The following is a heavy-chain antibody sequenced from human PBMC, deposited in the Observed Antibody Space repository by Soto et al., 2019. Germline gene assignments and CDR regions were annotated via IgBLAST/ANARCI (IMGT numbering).Heavy chain of an antibody. CDR3: ARRDFYYAMDV. V-gene: IGHV4-31*03. CDR1: GGSIGSGFYY. CDR2: IYDSGCT. J-gene: IGHJ6*02. Sequence: QVQLQESGPGLVKSSQTLSLTCTVSGGSIGSGFYYWIWIRQHPGKGLEWIAYIYDSGCTYYNPSLKSRVTIALDASKRQFSLKLSSVTDADTAVYYCARRDFYYAMDVWGQVTTVTGSS.